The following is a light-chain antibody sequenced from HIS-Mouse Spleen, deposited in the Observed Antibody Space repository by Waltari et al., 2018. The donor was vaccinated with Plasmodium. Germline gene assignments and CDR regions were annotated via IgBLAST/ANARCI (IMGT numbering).Light chain of an antibody. CDR2: GAS. J-gene: IGKJ4*01. Sequence: EIVLTPSPGTLSLSPGERAALPCRASQSVSSSYLAWYQQKPGQAPRLRIYGASSRATGIPDRFRGSGSGTDFTLTISRLEPEDFAVYYCQQYGSSPLTFGGGTKVEIK. CDR3: QQYGSSPLT. CDR1: QSVSSSY. V-gene: IGKV3-20*01.